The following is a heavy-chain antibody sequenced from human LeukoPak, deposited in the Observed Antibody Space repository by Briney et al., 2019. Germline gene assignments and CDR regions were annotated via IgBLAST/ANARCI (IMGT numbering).Heavy chain of an antibody. V-gene: IGHV4-31*03. CDR3: ARSAGATRSDYYFDS. Sequence: SETLSLTCTVSGGSISSGGYYWSWIRQHPGKGLEWIGYIYYSGSTYYNPSLKSRVTISVDTSKNQLFLQLNSVTAADTAVYYCARSAGATRSDYYFDSWGQGTLVTVST. CDR2: IYYSGST. D-gene: IGHD1-26*01. CDR1: GGSISSGGYY. J-gene: IGHJ4*02.